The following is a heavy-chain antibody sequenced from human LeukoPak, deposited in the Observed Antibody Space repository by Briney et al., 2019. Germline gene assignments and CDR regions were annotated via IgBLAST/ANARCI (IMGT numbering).Heavy chain of an antibody. J-gene: IGHJ3*02. CDR2: IYSSGRT. CDR1: GGSISSYS. CDR3: VRHLDYGDHQGAFDI. V-gene: IGHV4-59*08. D-gene: IGHD4-17*01. Sequence: SETLSLTCTVSGGSISSYSWSWIRQPPGKGLEWIGYIYSSGRTNHNPSLKSRVTISVSTSRNQFSLKLSSVTAADTAVYYCVRHLDYGDHQGAFDIWGQGTMVTVSS.